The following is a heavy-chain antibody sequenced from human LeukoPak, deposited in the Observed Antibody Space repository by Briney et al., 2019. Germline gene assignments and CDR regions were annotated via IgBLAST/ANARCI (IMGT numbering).Heavy chain of an antibody. V-gene: IGHV3-23*01. CDR1: GFTFSTYG. Sequence: GGSLRLSCAASGFTFSTYGITWVRQAPGKGLEWVSAISGRADLTFYADSVKGRITVSRDNSKNTLYLQMNSLRAEDTAVYYCAKDRVYYDSSGYTGDAFDIWGQGTMVTVSS. CDR2: ISGRADLT. CDR3: AKDRVYYDSSGYTGDAFDI. J-gene: IGHJ3*02. D-gene: IGHD3-22*01.